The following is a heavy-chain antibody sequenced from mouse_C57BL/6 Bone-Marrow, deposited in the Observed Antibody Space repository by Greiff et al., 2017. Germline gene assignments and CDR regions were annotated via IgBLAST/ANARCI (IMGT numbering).Heavy chain of an antibody. CDR3: ARGNFDY. CDR1: GFTFSDYG. V-gene: IGHV5-17*01. CDR2: ISSGSSTI. Sequence: DVKLVEPGGGLVKPGGSLKLSCAASGFTFSDYGMHWVRQAPEKGLEWVAYISSGSSTIYYADTVKGRFTISRDNAKNTLFLQMTSLRSEGTAMYYCARGNFDYWGQGTTLTVSS. J-gene: IGHJ2*01.